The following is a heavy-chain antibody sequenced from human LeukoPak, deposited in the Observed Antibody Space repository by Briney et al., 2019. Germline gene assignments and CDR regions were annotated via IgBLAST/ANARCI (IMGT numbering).Heavy chain of an antibody. Sequence: GGSLRLSCAASGFTFSSYGMHWVRQAPGKGLEWEAVISYDGSNKYYADSVKGRFTISRDNSENTLYLQMNSLRAEDTAVYYCAKEYYYDSSGLGYWGQGTLVTVSS. D-gene: IGHD3-22*01. CDR2: ISYDGSNK. CDR3: AKEYYYDSSGLGY. CDR1: GFTFSSYG. V-gene: IGHV3-30*18. J-gene: IGHJ4*02.